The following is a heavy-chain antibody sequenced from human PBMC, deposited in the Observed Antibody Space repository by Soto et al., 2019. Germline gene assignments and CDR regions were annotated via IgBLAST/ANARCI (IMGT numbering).Heavy chain of an antibody. CDR1: GFSLSTSGVG. D-gene: IGHD2-15*01. CDR2: IYWDDDK. J-gene: IGHJ4*02. CDR3: ARRGVAGDCFDY. V-gene: IGHV2-5*02. Sequence: QITLKESGPTLVKPTQTLTLTCTFSGFSLSTSGVGVGWIRQPPGKALEWLALIYWDDDKRYSPSLKSRLTITKDTSKNQVVLTMTNMDPVDQATYYCARRGVAGDCFDYWGQGTLVTVSS.